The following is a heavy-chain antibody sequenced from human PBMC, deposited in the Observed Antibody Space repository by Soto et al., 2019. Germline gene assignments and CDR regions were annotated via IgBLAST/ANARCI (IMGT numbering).Heavy chain of an antibody. Sequence: GGSLRLSCASSGFTFSSYGMHWVRQAPGKGLEGVAVISYDGSNKYYAASVKGRFNISRDDSKSVAYLQMNSLKSEDTAVYYCARGHSYESSGYYFPFDYWGQGALVTVSS. D-gene: IGHD3-22*01. CDR2: ISYDGSNK. V-gene: IGHV3-30*03. CDR3: ARGHSYESSGYYFPFDY. CDR1: GFTFSSYG. J-gene: IGHJ4*02.